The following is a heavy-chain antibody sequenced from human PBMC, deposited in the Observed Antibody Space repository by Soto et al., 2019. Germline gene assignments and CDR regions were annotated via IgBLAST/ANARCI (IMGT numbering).Heavy chain of an antibody. Sequence: QVQLVQSGAEVKKPGASVKVSCKASGYTFTDYHMHWVRQAPGQGLEWMGWINPNSGGTNYAQEFQGWVTMTRDTFISTVYMELSRVKSDDTAVYYCVRDGSRGGWDPDALDIWGQGTMVNVSS. CDR2: INPNSGGT. CDR3: VRDGSRGGWDPDALDI. CDR1: GYTFTDYH. D-gene: IGHD6-19*01. V-gene: IGHV1-2*04. J-gene: IGHJ3*02.